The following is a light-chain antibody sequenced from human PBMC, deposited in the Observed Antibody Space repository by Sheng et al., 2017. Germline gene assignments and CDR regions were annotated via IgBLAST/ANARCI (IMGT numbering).Light chain of an antibody. CDR1: QSVSGSY. Sequence: EVVLTQSPATLSLSPGERATLSCRASQSVSGSYLAWYQQKFGQAPRLLIYGASGRATGIPDRFSGSGSGTDFTLTIRRLEPEDFAVYYCQQFGSSPVTFGRGTKVEIK. V-gene: IGKV3-20*01. CDR2: GAS. CDR3: QQFGSSPVT. J-gene: IGKJ1*01.